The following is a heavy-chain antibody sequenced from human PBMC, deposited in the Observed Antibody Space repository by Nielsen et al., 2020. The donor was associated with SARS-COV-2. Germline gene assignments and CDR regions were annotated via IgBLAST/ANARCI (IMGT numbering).Heavy chain of an antibody. J-gene: IGHJ4*02. CDR2: IFYRGNT. V-gene: IGHV4-61*01. CDR3: VRIDMATISVDY. CDR1: GGSVSSGSHH. D-gene: IGHD5-24*01. Sequence: SETLSLTCIVSGGSVSSGSHHWSWIRQPPGKGLEWIGYIFYRGNTNYNPSLKSRVTISVDTSKNQFSLKVNSVTAADTAVYYCVRIDMATISVDYWGRGTLVTVSS.